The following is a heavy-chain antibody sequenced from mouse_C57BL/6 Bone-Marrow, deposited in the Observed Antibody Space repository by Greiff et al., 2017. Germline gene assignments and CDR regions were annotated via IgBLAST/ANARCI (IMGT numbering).Heavy chain of an antibody. Sequence: VQLRQSGAELMKPGASVKLSCKATGYTFTGYWIEWVKQRPGHGLEWIGEILPGSGSTNYNEKFKGKATFTADTSSNTAYMQLSSLTTEDSAIYYCARRWGITTVVARYFDVWGTGTTVTVSS. CDR1: GYTFTGYW. CDR3: ARRWGITTVVARYFDV. V-gene: IGHV1-9*01. CDR2: ILPGSGST. D-gene: IGHD1-1*01. J-gene: IGHJ1*03.